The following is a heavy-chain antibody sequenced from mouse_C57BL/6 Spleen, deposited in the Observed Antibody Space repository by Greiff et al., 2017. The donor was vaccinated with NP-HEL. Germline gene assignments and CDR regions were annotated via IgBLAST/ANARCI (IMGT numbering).Heavy chain of an antibody. CDR2: IYPGSGST. Sequence: VQLQQPGAELVKPGASVKMSCKASGYTFTSYWITWVKQRPGQGLEWIGDIYPGSGSTNYNEKFKSKATLTVDTSSSTAYMQLSSLTSEDSAVYYCAKVIITTVVAKDYWGQGTTLTVSS. CDR3: AKVIITTVVAKDY. V-gene: IGHV1-55*01. CDR1: GYTFTSYW. J-gene: IGHJ2*01. D-gene: IGHD1-1*01.